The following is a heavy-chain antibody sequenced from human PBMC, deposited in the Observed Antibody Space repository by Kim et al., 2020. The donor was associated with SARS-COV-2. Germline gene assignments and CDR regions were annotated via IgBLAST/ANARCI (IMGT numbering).Heavy chain of an antibody. CDR1: GGSISSGGYY. D-gene: IGHD6-25*01. CDR2: IYYSGST. J-gene: IGHJ6*02. Sequence: SETLSLTCTVSGGSISSGGYYWSWIRQHPGKGLEWIGYIYYSGSTYYNPSLKSRVTISVDTSKNQFSLKLSSVTAADTAVYYCARALYSSGRHGMDVWGQGTTVTVSS. V-gene: IGHV4-31*03. CDR3: ARALYSSGRHGMDV.